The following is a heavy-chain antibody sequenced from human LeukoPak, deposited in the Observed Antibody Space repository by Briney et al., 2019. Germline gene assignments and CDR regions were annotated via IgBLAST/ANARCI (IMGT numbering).Heavy chain of an antibody. D-gene: IGHD3/OR15-3a*01. V-gene: IGHV4-38-2*01. CDR3: ARGSNYYYSMDV. J-gene: IGHJ6*04. Sequence: SETLSLTCAVSGYSISNGYYWGWIRPPPGKGLEWIGSIYQSVTTYYSPSLKSRVAISTDTPKNQYSLKLTSVTAADTAVYYCARGSNYYYSMDVWGKGTTVTVSS. CDR1: GYSISNGYY. CDR2: IYQSVTT.